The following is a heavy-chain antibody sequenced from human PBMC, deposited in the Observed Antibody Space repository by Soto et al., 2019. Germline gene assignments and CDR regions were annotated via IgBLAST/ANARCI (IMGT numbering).Heavy chain of an antibody. CDR3: VREGRGSFDF. D-gene: IGHD5-12*01. CDR1: GFIFTNYA. Sequence: GGSLRLSCAASGFIFTNYAMNWVRQAPGTGLEWVSVIGGRGNSAYYADSVQGRFTISRDNSKNTLSLQMSSLTADDTAIYYCVREGRGSFDFWGRGTMVTVSS. CDR2: IGGRGNSA. J-gene: IGHJ3*01. V-gene: IGHV3-23*01.